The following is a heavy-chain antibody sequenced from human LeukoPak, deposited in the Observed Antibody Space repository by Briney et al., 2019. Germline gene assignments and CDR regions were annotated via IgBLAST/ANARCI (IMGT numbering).Heavy chain of an antibody. J-gene: IGHJ6*02. D-gene: IGHD2/OR15-2a*01. CDR2: INPNSGGT. Sequence: GASVTVSFTGSGYTFTVYYMHWVRQAPGQGLEWMGRINPNSGGTNYAQKVQGRVTMTRDTSISTAYMELSRLKSDDTAVYYCARAPGRNSYYYGMDVWGQGTTVTVSS. CDR3: ARAPGRNSYYYGMDV. CDR1: GYTFTVYY. V-gene: IGHV1-2*06.